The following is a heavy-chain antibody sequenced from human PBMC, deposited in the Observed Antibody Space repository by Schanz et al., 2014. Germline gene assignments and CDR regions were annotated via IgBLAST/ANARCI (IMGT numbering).Heavy chain of an antibody. CDR1: GFTFSTYA. CDR3: ARKVVATIGGYYDN. J-gene: IGHJ4*02. V-gene: IGHV3-23*04. CDR2: ISASGGTT. D-gene: IGHD5-12*01. Sequence: VQLVESGGGLVEPGGSLRLSCTASGFTFSTYAMAWVRQAPGKGLEWVSAISASGGTTYYADSVRGRFTISRDNAENTLFLQMNSLRAEDTAVYYCARKVVATIGGYYDNWGQGTLVIVSS.